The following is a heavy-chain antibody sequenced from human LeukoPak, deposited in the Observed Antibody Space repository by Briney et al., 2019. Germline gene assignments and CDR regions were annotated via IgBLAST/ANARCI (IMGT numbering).Heavy chain of an antibody. Sequence: PGGSLRLSCAASGFTFDDYAMHWVRQAPGKGLEWVSGISWNSGSIGYADSVKGRFTISRDNAKNSLDLQMNSLRAEDMALYYCARDTPLDYWGQGTLVTVSS. CDR2: ISWNSGSI. J-gene: IGHJ4*02. V-gene: IGHV3-9*03. CDR1: GFTFDDYA. CDR3: ARDTPLDY.